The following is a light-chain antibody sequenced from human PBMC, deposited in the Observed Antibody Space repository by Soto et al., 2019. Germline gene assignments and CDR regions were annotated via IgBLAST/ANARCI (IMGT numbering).Light chain of an antibody. V-gene: IGLV1-47*02. J-gene: IGLJ1*01. Sequence: QSVLTQTPSASGTPGQRVTISCSGSSSNIGSNYVYWYQQLPGTAPKLLIHSNNQRPSGVPDRFSGSKSGTSASLAISGLRSEDEADYYCAAWDDSRSGRYVFGSGTKLTVL. CDR2: SNN. CDR1: SSNIGSNY. CDR3: AAWDDSRSGRYV.